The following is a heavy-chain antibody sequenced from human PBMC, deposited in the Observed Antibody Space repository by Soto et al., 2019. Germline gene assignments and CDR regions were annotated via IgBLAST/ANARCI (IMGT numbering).Heavy chain of an antibody. CDR1: GGSVSSSNW. CDR2: IYHSGST. J-gene: IGHJ5*02. CDR3: ASVGSDYDNSGYYLP. V-gene: IGHV4-4*02. D-gene: IGHD3-22*01. Sequence: SETLSLTCIVSGGSVSSSNWWGWVSQPPGKGLEWIGEIYHSGSTTYNPSLKSRATISVDKSENQFSLRLKSVTAADTAVYYCASVGSDYDNSGYYLPWGPGTLVTVSS.